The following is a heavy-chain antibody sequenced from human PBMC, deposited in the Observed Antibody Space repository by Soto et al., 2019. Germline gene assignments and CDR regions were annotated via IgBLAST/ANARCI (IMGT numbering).Heavy chain of an antibody. CDR2: LYHGGST. D-gene: IGHD3-22*01. CDR1: GYSISSGYY. Sequence: SETLSLTCAVSGYSISSGYYWGFLRQPPGNGLAWIGSLYHGGSTYYNPSLNSRVTLSIDMTNNHVSLILNSVTAADTAVYYCARVGPWVPYYYDSSPYTFENWFDPCGQGTLVTVSS. J-gene: IGHJ5*02. CDR3: ARVGPWVPYYYDSSPYTFENWFDP. V-gene: IGHV4-38-2*01.